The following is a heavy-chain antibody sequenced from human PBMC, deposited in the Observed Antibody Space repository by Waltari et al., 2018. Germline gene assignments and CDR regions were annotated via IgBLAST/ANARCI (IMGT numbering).Heavy chain of an antibody. CDR3: AGGYSSSWYVLDYYYGMDV. J-gene: IGHJ6*02. CDR2: IYYSGST. V-gene: IGHV4-59*01. D-gene: IGHD6-13*01. Sequence: QVQLQESGPGLVKPSETLSLTCTVSGGSISSYYWSWIRQPPGKGLEWIGYIYYSGSTNYNPSLKSRVTIPVDTSKNQFSLKLSSVTAADTAVYYCAGGYSSSWYVLDYYYGMDVWGQGTTVTVSS. CDR1: GGSISSYY.